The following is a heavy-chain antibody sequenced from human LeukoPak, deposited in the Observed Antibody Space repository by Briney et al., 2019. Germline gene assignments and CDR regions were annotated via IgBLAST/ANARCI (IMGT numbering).Heavy chain of an antibody. J-gene: IGHJ6*03. CDR1: GFTFSDYY. V-gene: IGHV3-11*01. Sequence: GGSLRLSCAASGFTFSDYYMSWIRQPRAKGLEGVSYFSSSGSTIYYADSVKGRFNIPRDNAKNSLYLQMNRLRAEDTAVYYCARGPGYYDSSGPVGYYYYMDVWGKGTTVTISS. D-gene: IGHD3-22*01. CDR3: ARGPGYYDSSGPVGYYYYMDV. CDR2: FSSSGSTI.